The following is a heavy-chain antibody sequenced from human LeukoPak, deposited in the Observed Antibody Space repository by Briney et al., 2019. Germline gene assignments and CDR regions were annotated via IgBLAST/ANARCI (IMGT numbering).Heavy chain of an antibody. V-gene: IGHV3-21*01. CDR3: ARDYIEDYYDSSGYYPGDY. Sequence: PGGSLRLSCAASGFTFSSYSMNWVRQAPGKGLEWVSSISSSSSYIYYADSVKGRFTISRDNAKNSLYLQMNSLRAEDTAVYYCARDYIEDYYDSSGYYPGDYWGQGTLVTVSS. CDR2: ISSSSSYI. CDR1: GFTFSSYS. J-gene: IGHJ4*02. D-gene: IGHD3-22*01.